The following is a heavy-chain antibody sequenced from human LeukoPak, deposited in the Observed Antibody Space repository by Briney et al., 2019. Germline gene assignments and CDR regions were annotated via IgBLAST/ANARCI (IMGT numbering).Heavy chain of an antibody. CDR2: VHTSGTT. CDR1: GVSISSYH. V-gene: IGHV4-4*07. J-gene: IGHJ4*02. D-gene: IGHD5-18*01. Sequence: SETLSLTFTVSGVSISSYHWSSIRQPAGKGLEWIGRVHTSGTTNYNPSLKSRVTMSVDTSKNQLSLILTSVTAADTAVHYCARDGLYSYGYSYFDYWGQGTLVTVSS. CDR3: ARDGLYSYGYSYFDY.